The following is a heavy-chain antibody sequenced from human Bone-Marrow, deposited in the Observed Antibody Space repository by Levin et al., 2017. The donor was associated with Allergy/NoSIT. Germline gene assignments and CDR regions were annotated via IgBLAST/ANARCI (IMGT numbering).Heavy chain of an antibody. V-gene: IGHV3-11*05. Sequence: GGSLRLSCAASGFRFSDYYMSWIRQAPGKGLEWIAHISSNSGYTNYADSAKGRFTVSRDNAKNSLYLQMNSLRAEDTAVYYCARDLTASFYYGSVNYFGLQFDYWGQGSLVTVSS. D-gene: IGHD3-10*01. CDR3: ARDLTASFYYGSVNYFGLQFDY. J-gene: IGHJ4*02. CDR1: GFRFSDYY. CDR2: ISSNSGYT.